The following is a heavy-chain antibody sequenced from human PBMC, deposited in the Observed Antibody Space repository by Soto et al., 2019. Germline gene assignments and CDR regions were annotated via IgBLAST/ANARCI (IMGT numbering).Heavy chain of an antibody. D-gene: IGHD3-22*01. CDR3: ATSPYPYDTSGYLDY. CDR1: GGTFSNYA. CDR2: IIPLFGTT. Sequence: QVQLVQSGAEVKKPGSSVTVSCRASGGTFSNYAINWVRQAPGQGLEWMAGIIPLFGTTNYAQKFQGRVTITADESRSTSYMELTSLRSEDTPVFYFATSPYPYDTSGYLDYWGQGTLVTVSS. V-gene: IGHV1-69*12. J-gene: IGHJ4*02.